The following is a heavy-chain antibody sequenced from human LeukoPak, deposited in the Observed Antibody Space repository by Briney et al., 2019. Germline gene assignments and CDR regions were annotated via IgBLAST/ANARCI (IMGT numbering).Heavy chain of an antibody. CDR3: AKGNWNDDY. CDR1: GFTFSSYG. J-gene: IGHJ4*02. CDR2: ISGSGGST. V-gene: IGHV3-23*01. Sequence: PGGTLRLSCAASGFTFSSYGMSWVRQAPGKGLEWVSAISGSGGSTYYADSVEGRFTISRDNSKNTLYLQMNSLRAEDTAVYYCAKGNWNDDYWGQGTLVTVSS. D-gene: IGHD1-20*01.